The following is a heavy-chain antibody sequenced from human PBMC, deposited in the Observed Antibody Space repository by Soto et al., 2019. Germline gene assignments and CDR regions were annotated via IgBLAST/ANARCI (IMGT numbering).Heavy chain of an antibody. V-gene: IGHV4-34*01. CDR2: TDHSGST. CDR3: ARVVRGWYPHFDH. Sequence: SETLSLTCGVSGGPFNGYHWSWIRQPPGKGLEWIGETDHSGSTNHNPSVKSRVTVSIDTSKNQFALKLSSVTAGDTAVYYCARVVRGWYPHFDHWGQGTLVTVSS. CDR1: GGPFNGYH. D-gene: IGHD2-15*01. J-gene: IGHJ4*02.